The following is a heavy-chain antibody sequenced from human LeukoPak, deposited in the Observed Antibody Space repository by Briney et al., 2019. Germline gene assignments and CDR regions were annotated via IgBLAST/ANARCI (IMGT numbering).Heavy chain of an antibody. V-gene: IGHV3-33*01. J-gene: IGHJ6*02. CDR1: GFTFSSYG. CDR2: ILSDGSKE. CDR3: ALNYYDSSGSAPFDYYYGMDV. D-gene: IGHD3-22*01. Sequence: GGSLRLSCAASGFTFSSYGMHWVRQAPGKGLEWVAVILSDGSKEFYTDSVKGRFTISRDNSKNTLYLQMNSLRAEDTAVYYCALNYYDSSGSAPFDYYYGMDVWGQGTTVTVSS.